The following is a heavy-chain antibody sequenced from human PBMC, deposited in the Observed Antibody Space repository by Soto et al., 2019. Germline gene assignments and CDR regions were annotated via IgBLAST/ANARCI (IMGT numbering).Heavy chain of an antibody. CDR3: ARGLGTNGLDV. J-gene: IGHJ6*02. D-gene: IGHD7-27*01. V-gene: IGHV1-18*04. CDR1: GYKFTTYG. Sequence: QVQLLQSGAEVKKPGASVKVSCKASGYKFTTYGITWVRQAPGQGLEWLGGISTYNGNTDYVQNLQDRVTMTTETSTSTAYLEVRSLTSDDTAVYFCARGLGTNGLDVWGQGTTVTVSS. CDR2: ISTYNGNT.